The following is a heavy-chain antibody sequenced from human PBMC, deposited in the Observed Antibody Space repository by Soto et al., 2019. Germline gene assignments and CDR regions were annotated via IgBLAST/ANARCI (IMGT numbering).Heavy chain of an antibody. D-gene: IGHD2-2*01. CDR1: GFTFSSYS. Sequence: EVQLVESGGGLVKPGGSLRLSCAASGFTFSSYSMNWVRQAPGKGLEWVSSISRSSSYIYYADSVKGRFTISRDNAKNSLYLQMNSLRAEDTAVYYCARDPSSTADIVVVPAADTNWFDPWGQGTLVTVSS. CDR3: ARDPSSTADIVVVPAADTNWFDP. CDR2: ISRSSSYI. J-gene: IGHJ5*02. V-gene: IGHV3-21*01.